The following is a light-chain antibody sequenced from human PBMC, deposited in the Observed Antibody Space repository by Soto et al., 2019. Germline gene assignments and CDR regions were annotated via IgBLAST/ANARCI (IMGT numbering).Light chain of an antibody. CDR2: GNS. V-gene: IGLV1-40*01. CDR1: SSNIGAGYD. CDR3: QSYDSSLRGYV. Sequence: QPVLTQPPSVSGAPGQRVTISCTGSSSNIGAGYDVHWYHQVPGTAPKLLIYGNSNRPSGVPDRFSGSKSGTSASLAITGLQAEDEADYFSQSYDSSLRGYVFGTGTKLTVL. J-gene: IGLJ1*01.